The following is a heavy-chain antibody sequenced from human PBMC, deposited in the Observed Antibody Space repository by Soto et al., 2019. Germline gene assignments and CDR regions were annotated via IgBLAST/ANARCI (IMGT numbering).Heavy chain of an antibody. CDR2: IYHGGST. CDR1: GGSISSTYY. Sequence: QVQLQESGPGLVKPSQTLSLTCTVSGGSISSTYYWTWMRQHPGKGLEWIGYIYHGGSTNYNPSLKSRVTMSVDTSKNQISLNLSSVTAADTAVYYCARGGAILHYFDYWGQGTLVTVSS. CDR3: ARGGAILHYFDY. D-gene: IGHD3-3*01. J-gene: IGHJ4*02. V-gene: IGHV4-31*03.